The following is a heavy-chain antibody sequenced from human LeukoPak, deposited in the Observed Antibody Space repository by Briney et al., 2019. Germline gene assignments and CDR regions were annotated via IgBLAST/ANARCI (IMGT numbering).Heavy chain of an antibody. CDR2: ISAYNGNT. Sequence: ASVKVSCKASGYTFTSYGISWVRQAPGQGLEWMGWISAYNGNTNYAQKLQGRVTMTTDTSTSTAYMELRSLRSDDTAVYYCARDPLVPDRRNYYYYGMDVWGQGTTVTVSS. V-gene: IGHV1-18*01. D-gene: IGHD6-6*01. CDR1: GYTFTSYG. J-gene: IGHJ6*02. CDR3: ARDPLVPDRRNYYYYGMDV.